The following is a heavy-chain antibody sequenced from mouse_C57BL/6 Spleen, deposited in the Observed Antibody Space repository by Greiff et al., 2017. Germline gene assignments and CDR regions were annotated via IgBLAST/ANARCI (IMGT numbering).Heavy chain of an antibody. CDR1: GYTFTDYY. CDR3: ARYHYYGSSTGYAMDY. V-gene: IGHV1-19*01. J-gene: IGHJ4*01. D-gene: IGHD1-1*01. CDR2: INPYNGGT. Sequence: EVQLQQSGPVLVKPGASVKMSCKASGYTFTDYYMNWVKQSHGKSLEWIGVINPYNGGTSYNQKFKGKATLTVDKSSSTAYMELNSLTSEDSAVYYCARYHYYGSSTGYAMDYWGQGTSVTVSS.